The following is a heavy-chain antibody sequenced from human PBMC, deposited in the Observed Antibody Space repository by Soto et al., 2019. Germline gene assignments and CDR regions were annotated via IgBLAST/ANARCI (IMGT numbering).Heavy chain of an antibody. D-gene: IGHD2-2*01. CDR1: GYTFTGYY. CDR3: ARAPARHCSSTSCADSWFDP. V-gene: IGHV1-2*04. Sequence: ASVKVSCKASGYTFTGYYMHWVRQAPGQGLEWMGWINPNSGGTNYAQKFQGWVTMTRDTSISTAYMELSRLRSDDTAVYYCARAPARHCSSTSCADSWFDPWGQGTLVTVPS. J-gene: IGHJ5*02. CDR2: INPNSGGT.